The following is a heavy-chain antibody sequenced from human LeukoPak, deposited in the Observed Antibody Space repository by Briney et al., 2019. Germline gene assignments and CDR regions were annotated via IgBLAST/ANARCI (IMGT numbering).Heavy chain of an antibody. CDR2: INSNSADT. CDR1: GYSFIDYY. J-gene: IGHJ4*02. D-gene: IGHD2-15*01. V-gene: IGHV1-2*02. CDR3: ARGGSGGSCLDY. Sequence: ASVKVSCKTSGYSFIDYYIHWVRQAPGQGLEWMGWINSNSADTNYAQNFQGRVTMTRDTSISTAYMELSRLRSDDTALYYCARGGSGGSCLDYWGQGTLVTVSS.